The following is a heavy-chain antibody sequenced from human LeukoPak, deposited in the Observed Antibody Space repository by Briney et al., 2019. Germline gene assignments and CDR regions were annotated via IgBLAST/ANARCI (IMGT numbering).Heavy chain of an antibody. CDR1: GFTFSSYG. V-gene: IGHV3-48*04. J-gene: IGHJ4*02. Sequence: GGTLRLSCAASGFTFSSYGMNWVRQAPGKGLEWISYISSSGSTIYYADSVKGRFTISRDNAKNSLYLQMNSLRAEDTAVYYCVRSRFGELLINHYFDYWGQGTLVTVSS. D-gene: IGHD3-10*02. CDR3: VRSRFGELLINHYFDY. CDR2: ISSSGSTI.